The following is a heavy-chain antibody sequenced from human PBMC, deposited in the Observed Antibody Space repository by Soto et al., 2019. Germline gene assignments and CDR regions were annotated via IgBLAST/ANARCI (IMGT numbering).Heavy chain of an antibody. CDR2: IYWDDDQ. J-gene: IGHJ3*01. V-gene: IGHV2-5*02. Sequence: QITLKESGPTLVKPTQTLTLTCTFSGFSLSADGVGVGWIRQPPGKALEWLALIYWDDDQRYSPSLKTRLTITKATSKNQVVLTMTNMDPVDTATYYCAHAYGVTSWPNDAFDVWGQGTVVTVSS. CDR3: AHAYGVTSWPNDAFDV. CDR1: GFSLSADGVG. D-gene: IGHD2-2*01.